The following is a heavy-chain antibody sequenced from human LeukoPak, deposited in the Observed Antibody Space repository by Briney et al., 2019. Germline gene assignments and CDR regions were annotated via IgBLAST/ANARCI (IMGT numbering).Heavy chain of an antibody. CDR1: GFTFDDYA. CDR3: AKDHQDYGDYASFDY. D-gene: IGHD4-17*01. CDR2: ISWNSGSI. V-gene: IGHV3-9*01. Sequence: PGGSLRLSCAASGFTFDDYAMHWVRQAPGKGLKWVSGISWNSGSIGYADSVKGRFTISRDNAKNSLYLQMNSLRAEDTALYYCAKDHQDYGDYASFDYWGQGTLVTVSS. J-gene: IGHJ4*02.